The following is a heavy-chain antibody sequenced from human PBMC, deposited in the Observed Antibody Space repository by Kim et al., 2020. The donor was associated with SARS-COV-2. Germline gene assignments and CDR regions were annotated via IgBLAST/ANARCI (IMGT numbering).Heavy chain of an antibody. CDR2: VGRGADT. V-gene: IGHV3-23*01. CDR1: GFTFSSYA. CDR3: AKPRPYGTTWYGGIDY. Sequence: GGSLSLSCVASGFTFSSYAMSWVRQAPGKGLEWVSAVGRGADTHYADSVKGRFTISRDNSKSTLYLHMKSLRVEDTAVYYCAKPRPYGTTWYGGIDYWG. J-gene: IGHJ4*01. D-gene: IGHD6-13*01.